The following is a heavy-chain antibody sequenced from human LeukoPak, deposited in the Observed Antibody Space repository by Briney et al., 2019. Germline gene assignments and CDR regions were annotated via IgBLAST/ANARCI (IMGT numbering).Heavy chain of an antibody. CDR3: ARDLAAAYYYDSSGYEGYAFDI. CDR2: INPSGGST. J-gene: IGHJ3*02. D-gene: IGHD3-22*01. V-gene: IGHV1-46*01. Sequence: ASVKVSCKASGYTFTSYYMHWVRQAPGQGLEWMGIINPSGGSTSYAQKFQGRVTMTRDMSTSTVYMELSSLRSEDTAVYYCARDLAAAYYYDSSGYEGYAFDIWGQGTMVTVSS. CDR1: GYTFTSYY.